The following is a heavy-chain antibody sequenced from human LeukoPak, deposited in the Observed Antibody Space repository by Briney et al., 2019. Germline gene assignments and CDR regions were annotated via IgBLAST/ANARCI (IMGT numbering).Heavy chain of an antibody. V-gene: IGHV3-30*04. CDR1: GFTFSSYA. D-gene: IGHD5-18*01. J-gene: IGHJ4*02. CDR2: ISYDGSNK. CDR3: ARDGDTAMSRRFFDY. Sequence: GGSLRLSCAASGFTFSSYAMHWVRQAPGKGLEWVAVISYDGSNKYYADSVKGRFTISRDNSKNTLCLQMNSLRAEDTAVYYCARDGDTAMSRRFFDYWGQGTLVTVSS.